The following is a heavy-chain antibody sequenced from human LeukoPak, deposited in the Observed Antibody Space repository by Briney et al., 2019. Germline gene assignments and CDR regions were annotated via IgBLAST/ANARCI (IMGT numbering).Heavy chain of an antibody. J-gene: IGHJ4*02. CDR2: ISSSSSYI. CDR1: GFTFSSYS. Sequence: GGSLRLSCAASGFTFSSYSMNWVRQAPGKGLEWVSSISSSSSYIYYAGSVKGRFTISRDNAKNSLYLQMNSLRAEDTAVYYCARGWYNSGYYCDYWGQGTLVTVSS. V-gene: IGHV3-21*01. CDR3: ARGWYNSGYYCDY. D-gene: IGHD6-19*01.